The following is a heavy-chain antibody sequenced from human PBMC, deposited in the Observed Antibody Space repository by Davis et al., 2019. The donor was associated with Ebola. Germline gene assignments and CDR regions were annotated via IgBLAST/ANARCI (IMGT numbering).Heavy chain of an antibody. D-gene: IGHD3-10*01. Sequence: MPSETLSLTCTVSGGSVSSGSYYWSWIRQPPGKGLEWIGYIYYSGSTNYNPSLKSRVTISVDTSKNQFSLKLSSVTAADTAVYYCARDPSYVGGIYYYYYGMDVWGQGTTVTVSS. V-gene: IGHV4-61*01. CDR2: IYYSGST. CDR3: ARDPSYVGGIYYYYYGMDV. CDR1: GGSVSSGSYY. J-gene: IGHJ6*02.